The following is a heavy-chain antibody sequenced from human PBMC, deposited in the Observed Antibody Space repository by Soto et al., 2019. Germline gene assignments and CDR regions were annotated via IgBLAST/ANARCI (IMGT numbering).Heavy chain of an antibody. D-gene: IGHD2-21*02. CDR2: IDPSDSYT. CDR1: GYSFTSYW. V-gene: IGHV5-10-1*01. CDR3: ARLLVTDGYYYYYGMDV. Sequence: WESLKISCKGSGYSFTSYWISWVRQMPGKGLEWMGRIDPSDSYTNYSPSFQGHVTISADKSISTAYLQWSSLKASDTAMYYCARLLVTDGYYYYYGMDVWGQGTTVTVSS. J-gene: IGHJ6*02.